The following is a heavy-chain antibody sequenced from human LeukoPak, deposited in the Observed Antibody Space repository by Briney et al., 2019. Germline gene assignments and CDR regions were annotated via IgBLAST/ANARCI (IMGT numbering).Heavy chain of an antibody. CDR3: ARMLGDYYDSSGYDNWFDP. J-gene: IGHJ5*02. CDR2: IYYSGST. V-gene: IGHV4-59*01. CDR1: GGSISSYY. D-gene: IGHD3-22*01. Sequence: PSETLSLTRTVSGGSISSYYWSWIRQPPGKGLEWIGYIYYSGSTNYNPSLKSRVTISVDTSKNQFSLKLSSVTAADTAVYYCARMLGDYYDSSGYDNWFDPWGQGTLVTVSS.